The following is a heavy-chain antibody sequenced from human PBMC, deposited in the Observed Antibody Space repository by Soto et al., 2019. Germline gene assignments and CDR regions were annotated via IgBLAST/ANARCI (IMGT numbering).Heavy chain of an antibody. Sequence: EVQLVESGGGLVQPGGSLRLSCAAYGYTFSSYWIHWVRQAPGKGLVWVSRVNNDGSGTAYADSVEGRFTISRDNAKNTLYLQLNSLRAEDTAVYYCGRGGSEHAMDVRGQGTTVTVSS. V-gene: IGHV3-74*01. CDR1: GYTFSSYW. J-gene: IGHJ6*02. CDR2: VNNDGSGT. CDR3: GRGGSEHAMDV.